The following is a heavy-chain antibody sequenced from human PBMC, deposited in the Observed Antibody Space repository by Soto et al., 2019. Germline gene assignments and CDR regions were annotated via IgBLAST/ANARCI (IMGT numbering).Heavy chain of an antibody. Sequence: ASVKVSCKASGYTFTSYAMHWVRQAPGQRLEWMGWINAGNGNTKYSQKFQGRVTITRDTSASTAYMELSSLRSEDTAVYYCARDIGITGTTGPQPTVGYGMDVWGQGTTVTVSS. V-gene: IGHV1-3*01. D-gene: IGHD1-20*01. CDR3: ARDIGITGTTGPQPTVGYGMDV. CDR1: GYTFTSYA. J-gene: IGHJ6*02. CDR2: INAGNGNT.